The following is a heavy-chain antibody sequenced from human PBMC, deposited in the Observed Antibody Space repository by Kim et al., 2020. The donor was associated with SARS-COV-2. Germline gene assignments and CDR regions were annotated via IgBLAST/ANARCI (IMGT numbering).Heavy chain of an antibody. CDR2: IYHSGST. CDR3: ARATTDKRINWFDP. J-gene: IGHJ5*02. D-gene: IGHD4-17*01. Sequence: SETLSLTCAVSGGSISSSNWWSWVRQPPGKGLEWIGEIYHSGSTNYNPSLKSRVTISVDKSKNQFSLKLSSVTAADTAVYYCARATTDKRINWFDPWGQGALVTVSS. CDR1: GGSISSSNW. V-gene: IGHV4-4*02.